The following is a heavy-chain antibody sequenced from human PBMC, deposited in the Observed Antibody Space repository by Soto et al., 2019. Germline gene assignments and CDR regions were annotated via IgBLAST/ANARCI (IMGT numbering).Heavy chain of an antibody. J-gene: IGHJ6*03. V-gene: IGHV3-9*01. Sequence: GGSLRLSCAASGFTFDDYAMHWVRQAPGKGLEGVSGISWNSGSIGYADSVKGRFTISRDNAKNSLYLQMNSLRAEDTALYYCAKDYGEKAYYYYYYMDVWGNGTTVTVSS. CDR3: AKDYGEKAYYYYYYMDV. D-gene: IGHD4-17*01. CDR2: ISWNSGSI. CDR1: GFTFDDYA.